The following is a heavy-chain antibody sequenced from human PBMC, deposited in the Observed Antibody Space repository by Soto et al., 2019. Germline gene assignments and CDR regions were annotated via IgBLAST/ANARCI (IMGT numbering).Heavy chain of an antibody. CDR1: GGSISSDS. J-gene: IGHJ4*02. CDR3: ARDRGDY. V-gene: IGHV4-4*07. Sequence: QVQLQESGPGLVKPSETLSLTCTVSGGSISSDSWSWIRQPAGKGLEWIGRVYTSGTTSYNPSLKGRVTMSVDTSKSQFSLKLTSVTAADTAVYFCARDRGDYWGQGTLVTVSS. D-gene: IGHD3-10*01. CDR2: VYTSGTT.